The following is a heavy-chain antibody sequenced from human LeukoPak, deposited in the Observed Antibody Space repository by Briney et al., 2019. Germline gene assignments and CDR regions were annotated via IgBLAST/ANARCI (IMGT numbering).Heavy chain of an antibody. CDR3: AKSRQIAAAIDDAFDI. CDR2: ISYDGSNK. CDR1: GFTFSSYG. J-gene: IGHJ3*02. D-gene: IGHD6-13*01. Sequence: GGSLRLSCAASGFTFSSYGMHWVRQAPGKGLEWVAVISYDGSNKYYADSVKGRFTISRDNSKNTLYLQMNSLRAEDTAVYYCAKSRQIAAAIDDAFDIWGQGTMVTVSS. V-gene: IGHV3-30*18.